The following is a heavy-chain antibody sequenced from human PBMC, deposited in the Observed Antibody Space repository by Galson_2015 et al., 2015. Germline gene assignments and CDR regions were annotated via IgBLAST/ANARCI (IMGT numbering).Heavy chain of an antibody. Sequence: SLRLSCAASGFTFSTFGMYWVRQAPGKGLEWVAVISDDGRNKDYADSVRGRFTLSRDNTKNTLSLQMNSLRVEDTALYYCARDFLRGEVLSFRLDPWSQGTLVIVSS. CDR2: ISDDGRNK. V-gene: IGHV3-30*03. CDR3: ARDFLRGEVLSFRLDP. J-gene: IGHJ5*02. CDR1: GFTFSTFG. D-gene: IGHD2/OR15-2a*01.